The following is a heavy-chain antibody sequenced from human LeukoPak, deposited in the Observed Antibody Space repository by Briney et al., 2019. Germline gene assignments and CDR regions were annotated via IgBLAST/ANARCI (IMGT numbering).Heavy chain of an antibody. CDR3: ARRLEYSGSKGVFDY. CDR2: IYSGGYT. D-gene: IGHD1-26*01. CDR1: GFTVTTNY. V-gene: IGHV3-66*01. J-gene: IGHJ4*02. Sequence: PGGSLRLSCAASGFTVTTNYMTWVRQAPGKGLEWVSIIYSGGYTDYADSVKGRFTISRDNSKNTLDLQMNSLRAEDTAVYYCARRLEYSGSKGVFDYWAREPWSPSPQ.